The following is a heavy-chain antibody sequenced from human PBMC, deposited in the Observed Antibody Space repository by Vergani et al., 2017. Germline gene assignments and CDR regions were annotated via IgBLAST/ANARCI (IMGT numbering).Heavy chain of an antibody. CDR1: GFTFDDYA. CDR3: AKDIGPFELLFRGGSLDD. CDR2: ISWNSGSI. J-gene: IGHJ4*02. D-gene: IGHD2-21*02. Sequence: EVQLVESGGGLVQPGRSLRLSCAASGFTFDDYAMHWVRQAPGKGLEWVSGISWNSGSIGYADSVKGRFTISRDNAKNSLYLQMNSLRAEDTALYYCAKDIGPFELLFRGGSLDDWGQGTLVTVSS. V-gene: IGHV3-9*01.